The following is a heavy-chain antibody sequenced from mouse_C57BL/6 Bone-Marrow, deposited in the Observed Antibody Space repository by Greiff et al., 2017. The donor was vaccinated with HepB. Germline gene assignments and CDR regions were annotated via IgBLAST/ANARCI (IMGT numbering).Heavy chain of an antibody. CDR1: GFSFNTYA. Sequence: EVQLVESGGGLVQPKGSLKLSCAASGFSFNTYAMNWVRQAPGKGLEWVARIRSKSNNYATYYADSVKDRFTISRDDSESMLYLQMNNLKTEDTAMYYCVSDGYYGYYAMDYWGQGTSVTVSS. V-gene: IGHV10-1*01. D-gene: IGHD2-3*01. CDR2: IRSKSNNYAT. J-gene: IGHJ4*01. CDR3: VSDGYYGYYAMDY.